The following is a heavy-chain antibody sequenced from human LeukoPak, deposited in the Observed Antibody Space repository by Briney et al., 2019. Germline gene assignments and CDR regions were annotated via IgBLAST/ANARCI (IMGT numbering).Heavy chain of an antibody. CDR2: MNPNSGNT. V-gene: IGHV1-8*01. Sequence: ASVKVSCKASGYTFTNYDINWVRQATGQGLEWMGWMNPNSGNTGYAQKFQGRVTMTRNTSISTAYMELSSLRSEDTAVYYCARGVKTPSIAARLLLRGFYYFDYWGQGTLVTVSS. D-gene: IGHD6-6*01. CDR3: ARGVKTPSIAARLLLRGFYYFDY. J-gene: IGHJ4*02. CDR1: GYTFTNYD.